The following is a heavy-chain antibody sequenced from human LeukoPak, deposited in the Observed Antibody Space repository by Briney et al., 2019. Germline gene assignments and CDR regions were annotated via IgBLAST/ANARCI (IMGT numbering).Heavy chain of an antibody. Sequence: GSLRLSCVASGFTFSSYEMNWVRQAPGRGLEWVSYMSFSGSSTYYADSVKGRFTISRDNAKNSLYLQMSSLRAEDTAVYYCARGYSSYYPDAFDIWGQGTMVTVSS. J-gene: IGHJ3*02. D-gene: IGHD5-12*01. CDR3: ARGYSSYYPDAFDI. CDR2: MSFSGSST. V-gene: IGHV3-48*03. CDR1: GFTFSSYE.